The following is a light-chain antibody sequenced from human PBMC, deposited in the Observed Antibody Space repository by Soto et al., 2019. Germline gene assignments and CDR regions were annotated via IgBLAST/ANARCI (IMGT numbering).Light chain of an antibody. V-gene: IGKV4-1*01. J-gene: IGKJ1*01. CDR3: QQYYTNPRT. CDR1: QSVLYSSDNRNY. CDR2: WAS. Sequence: DIVMTQSPDSLAVSLGKRATVNCKSGQSVLYSSDNRNYLAWYQQKPGQSPKLLISWASTRESGVPDRFSGSGSGTDFTLTISSLQAEDVAVYFCQQYYTNPRTFGQGTKVEIK.